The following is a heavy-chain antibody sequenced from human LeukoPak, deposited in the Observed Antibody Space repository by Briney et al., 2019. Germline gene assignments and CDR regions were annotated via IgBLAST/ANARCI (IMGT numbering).Heavy chain of an antibody. Sequence: SWIRQPPGKGLEWIGEINHSGSTNYNPSLKSRVTISVDMSKNQFSLMLSSVTAADTAVYYCARFTRSIAAAPNYWGQGTLVTVSS. CDR3: ARFTRSIAAAPNY. V-gene: IGHV4-34*01. D-gene: IGHD6-13*01. J-gene: IGHJ4*02. CDR2: INHSGST.